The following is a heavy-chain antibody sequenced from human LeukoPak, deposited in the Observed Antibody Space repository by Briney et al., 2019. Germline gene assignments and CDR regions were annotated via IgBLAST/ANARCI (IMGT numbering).Heavy chain of an antibody. CDR3: ARESYDFWSGYYRGYYYYYMDV. V-gene: IGHV3-30*02. D-gene: IGHD3-3*01. CDR1: GFTFSSYG. CDR2: IRYNGSNK. Sequence: PGGSLRLSCAASGFTFSSYGMHWVRQAPCKGLEWVAFIRYNGSNKYYADSVKGRFTISRDNSKNTLYLQMNSLRAEDTAVYYCARESYDFWSGYYRGYYYYYMDVWGKGTTVTVSS. J-gene: IGHJ6*03.